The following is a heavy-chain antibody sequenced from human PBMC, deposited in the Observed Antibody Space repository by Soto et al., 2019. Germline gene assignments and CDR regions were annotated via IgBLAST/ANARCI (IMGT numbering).Heavy chain of an antibody. CDR3: ASHRGSRSYYYSMDV. V-gene: IGHV5-51*01. J-gene: IGHJ6*02. CDR2: IYPGDSDT. Sequence: GESLKISCKGSGYSFTSYWIGWVRQMPGKGLEWMGIIYPGDSDTRYSPSFQGQVTISADKSISTAYLQWSSLKASDTAMYYCASHRGSRSYYYSMDVWGQGTTVTVSS. D-gene: IGHD5-18*01. CDR1: GYSFTSYW.